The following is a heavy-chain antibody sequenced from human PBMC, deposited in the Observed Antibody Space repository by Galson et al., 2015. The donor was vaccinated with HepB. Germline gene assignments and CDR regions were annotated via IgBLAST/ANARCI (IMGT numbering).Heavy chain of an antibody. Sequence: SLRLSCAASGFTFSSYWMSWVRQAPGKGLEWVANIKQDGSEKYYVDSVKGRFTISRDNAKNSLYLQMNSLRAEDTAVYYCARSCIVGDPAPFDIWGQGTMVTVSS. CDR1: GFTFSSYW. CDR3: ARSCIVGDPAPFDI. V-gene: IGHV3-7*03. D-gene: IGHD1-26*01. J-gene: IGHJ3*02. CDR2: IKQDGSEK.